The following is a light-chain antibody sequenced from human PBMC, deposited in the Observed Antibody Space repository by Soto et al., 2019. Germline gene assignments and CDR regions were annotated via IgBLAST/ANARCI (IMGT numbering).Light chain of an antibody. V-gene: IGLV8-61*01. Sequence: QTVVTQEPSFSVSPGGTVTLTCGLTSGTVSTNDFPSWYHQTPGQAPRTLVFTTKTCSSGVPDRFSGSILGNKAALTITGAQAEDEGDYYCALFLGGGTSVFGSGTKLTVL. CDR2: TTK. CDR3: ALFLGGGTSV. CDR1: SGTVSTNDF. J-gene: IGLJ1*01.